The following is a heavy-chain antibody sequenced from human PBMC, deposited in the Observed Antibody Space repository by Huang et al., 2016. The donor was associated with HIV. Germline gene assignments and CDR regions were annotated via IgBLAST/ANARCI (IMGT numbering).Heavy chain of an antibody. CDR2: SYPGYSDT. J-gene: IGHJ4*02. V-gene: IGHV5-51*01. Sequence: EVQLVQSGAEVKKSGESLKISCKGSGYKFTSDWTGWVRQTPGKGLEWMGISYPGYSDTRYRTSVQGKVTISADKSISTAYLQWSSLKASDTAMYYCARQRAYGSTYADYWGQGTLVTVSS. D-gene: IGHD4-4*01. CDR3: ARQRAYGSTYADY. CDR1: GYKFTSDW.